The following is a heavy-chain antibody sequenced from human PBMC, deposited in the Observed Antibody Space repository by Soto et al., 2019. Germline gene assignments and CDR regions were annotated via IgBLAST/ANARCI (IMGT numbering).Heavy chain of an antibody. CDR3: ARCQIDQIWCET. Sequence: WETLSLTCTVSGSDITTYYWSWLRQSPGKGLEWIGHLYDTGSTTYNPSLKSRVTISVDTSNKQFSLRLTSVTAADTAVYYCARCQIDQIWCETWGPGNLVTVS. V-gene: IGHV4-59*01. CDR1: GSDITTYY. D-gene: IGHD3-9*01. J-gene: IGHJ5*02. CDR2: LYDTGST.